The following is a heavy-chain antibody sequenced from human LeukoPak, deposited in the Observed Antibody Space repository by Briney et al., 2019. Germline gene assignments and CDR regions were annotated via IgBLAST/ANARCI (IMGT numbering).Heavy chain of an antibody. J-gene: IGHJ3*02. Sequence: PGGSLRLSCAASGFTFDDYAMPWVRQAPGKGLEWVSGISWNSGSIGYADSVKGRFTISRDNAKNSLYLQMNSLRAEDTALYYCAKSYYDSSGYYFLYAFDIWGQGTMVTVSS. D-gene: IGHD3-22*01. V-gene: IGHV3-9*01. CDR3: AKSYYDSSGYYFLYAFDI. CDR1: GFTFDDYA. CDR2: ISWNSGSI.